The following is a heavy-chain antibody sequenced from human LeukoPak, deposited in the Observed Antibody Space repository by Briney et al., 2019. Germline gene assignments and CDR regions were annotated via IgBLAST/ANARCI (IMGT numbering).Heavy chain of an antibody. J-gene: IGHJ4*02. CDR1: GFTFSSYS. CDR2: ISSSGTI. Sequence: PGGSLRLSCAASGFTFSSYSMKWVRQAPGKGLEWVSYISSSGTIYYADSVKGRFTISRDNAKNSLYLQMNNLRAEDTAVYYCARGSGGSGSYPFDYWGQGTLVTVSS. D-gene: IGHD3-10*01. V-gene: IGHV3-48*04. CDR3: ARGSGGSGSYPFDY.